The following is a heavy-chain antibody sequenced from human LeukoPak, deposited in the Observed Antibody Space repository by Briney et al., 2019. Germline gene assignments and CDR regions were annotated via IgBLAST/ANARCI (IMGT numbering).Heavy chain of an antibody. CDR1: GFTFSSYA. CDR3: ARDAGNSGYGCDL. D-gene: IGHD5-12*01. CDR2: ISGSGGST. Sequence: GGSLRLSCAASGFTFSSYAMSWVRQAPGKGLEWVSAISGSGGSTYYADSVKGRFTISRDNSKNTLYLQMNSLRAEDTAIYYCARDAGNSGYGCDLWGQGTLVTVSS. J-gene: IGHJ5*02. V-gene: IGHV3-23*01.